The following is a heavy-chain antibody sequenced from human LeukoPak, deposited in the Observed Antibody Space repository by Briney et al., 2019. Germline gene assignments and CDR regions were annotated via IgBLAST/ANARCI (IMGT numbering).Heavy chain of an antibody. Sequence: SPTLSNTKTRKSSSRKSHYRRGIPEPPGKKLEWIGYIYYSGSTNYNPSLKSRVTISVDTSKNQFSLKLSSVTAADTAVYYCARDRSGSHYRNDAFDIWGQGTMVTVSS. CDR3: ARDRSGSHYRNDAFDI. V-gene: IGHV4-59*11. CDR1: SSSRKSHY. D-gene: IGHD1-26*01. CDR2: IYYSGST. J-gene: IGHJ3*02.